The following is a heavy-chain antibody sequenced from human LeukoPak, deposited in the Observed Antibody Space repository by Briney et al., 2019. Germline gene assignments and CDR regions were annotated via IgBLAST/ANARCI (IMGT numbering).Heavy chain of an antibody. D-gene: IGHD4-17*01. CDR3: ARSTGYYYYGMDV. CDR1: GFTVSSNY. J-gene: IGHJ6*02. Sequence: GGSLRLSCAASGFTVSSNYMSWVRQAPGKGLEWVLVIYSGGSTYYADSVKGRFTISRDNSKNTLYLQMNSLRAEDTAVYYCARSTGYYYYGMDVWGQGTTVTVSS. CDR2: IYSGGST. V-gene: IGHV3-66*01.